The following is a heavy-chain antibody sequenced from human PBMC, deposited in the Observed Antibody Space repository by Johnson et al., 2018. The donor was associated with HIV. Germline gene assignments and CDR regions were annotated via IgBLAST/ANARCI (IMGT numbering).Heavy chain of an antibody. V-gene: IGHV3-9*01. CDR3: AVGIQLWFASEVDAFDI. Sequence: VQLVESGGGVVQPGRSLRLSCEASGFALGSFGMHWVRQPPGKGLEWVAGISFHSGTIGYADSGKGRFTISRDNSKKTLYLLMNYLTPEDTAMYYCAVGIQLWFASEVDAFDIWGQGAMVSVSS. CDR1: GFALGSFG. CDR2: ISFHSGTI. D-gene: IGHD5-18*01. J-gene: IGHJ3*02.